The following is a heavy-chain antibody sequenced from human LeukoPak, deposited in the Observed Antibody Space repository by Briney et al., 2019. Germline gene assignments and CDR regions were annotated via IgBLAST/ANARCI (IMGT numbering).Heavy chain of an antibody. D-gene: IGHD4-11*01. V-gene: IGHV1-2*02. Sequence: ASVKVSCKASGYTFTGYYMHWVRQAPGQGLEWMGWINPNSGGTNYAQKFQGRVTMTRDTSISTAYMELSRLRSEDTAVYYCAARGLQYFYYGVDVWGQGTTVTVSS. J-gene: IGHJ6*02. CDR2: INPNSGGT. CDR1: GYTFTGYY. CDR3: AARGLQYFYYGVDV.